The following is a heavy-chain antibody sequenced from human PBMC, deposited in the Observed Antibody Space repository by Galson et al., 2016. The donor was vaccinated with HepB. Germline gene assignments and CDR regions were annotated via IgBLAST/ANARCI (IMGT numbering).Heavy chain of an antibody. CDR2: MYHSGSA. D-gene: IGHD3-16*01. V-gene: IGHV4-4*02. Sequence: SETLSLTCAVSGGSVNTSNWWSWLRQSPEKGLEWIAEMYHSGSANYNGALESRVTISVDKSKNDVSLKLRSVTAADTAVYYCARHPYVWGRRNWVGFDIWGQGTVVTVSS. CDR1: GGSVNTSNW. CDR3: ARHPYVWGRRNWVGFDI. J-gene: IGHJ3*02.